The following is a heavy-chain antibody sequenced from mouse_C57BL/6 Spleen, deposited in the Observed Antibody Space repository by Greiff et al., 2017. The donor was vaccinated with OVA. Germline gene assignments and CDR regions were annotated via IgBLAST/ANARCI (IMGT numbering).Heavy chain of an antibody. Sequence: EVMLVESGEGLVKPGGSLKLSCAASGFTFSSYAMSWVRQTPEKRLEWVAYISSGGDYIYYADTVKGRFTISRDNARNTLYLQMSSLKSEDTAMYYCARDGGDVGYFAYWGQGTTLTVSS. D-gene: IGHD2-3*01. CDR2: ISSGGDYI. CDR3: ARDGGDVGYFAY. CDR1: GFTFSSYA. V-gene: IGHV5S21*01. J-gene: IGHJ2*01.